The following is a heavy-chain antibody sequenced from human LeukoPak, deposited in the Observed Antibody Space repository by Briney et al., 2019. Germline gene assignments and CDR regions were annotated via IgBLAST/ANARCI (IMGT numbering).Heavy chain of an antibody. V-gene: IGHV4-59*01. CDR1: GGSISSYY. J-gene: IGHJ3*02. CDR3: ARGITMVRGVMPSDAFDI. Sequence: SETLPLTCTVSGGSISSYYWSWIRQPPGKGLEWIGYIYYSGSTNYNPSLKSRVTISVDTSKNQFSLKLSSVTAADTAVYYCARGITMVRGVMPSDAFDIWGQGTMVTVSS. D-gene: IGHD3-10*01. CDR2: IYYSGST.